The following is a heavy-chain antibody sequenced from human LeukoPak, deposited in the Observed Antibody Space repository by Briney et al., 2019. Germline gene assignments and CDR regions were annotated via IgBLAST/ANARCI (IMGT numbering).Heavy chain of an antibody. D-gene: IGHD7-27*01. V-gene: IGHV4-39*01. CDR3: ARFHGDVDY. Sequence: PSETLSLTCTVSGGSISSSSYYWGWIRQPPGKGLEWIGSIYYSGSTYYNPPLKSRVTISVDTSKNQFSLKLSSVTAADTAVYYCARFHGDVDYWGQGTLVTVSS. CDR2: IYYSGST. J-gene: IGHJ4*02. CDR1: GGSISSSSYY.